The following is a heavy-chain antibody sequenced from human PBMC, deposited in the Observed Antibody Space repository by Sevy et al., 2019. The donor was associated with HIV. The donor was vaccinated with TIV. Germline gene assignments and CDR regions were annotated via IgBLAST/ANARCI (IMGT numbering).Heavy chain of an antibody. CDR3: ARDHVKDGDLGDYYYFAMDV. CDR1: GFTFSDYY. CDR2: ISGSDFTI. Sequence: GGSLRLSCAASGFTFSDYYMSWIRQAPGKGLEWLAYISGSDFTIYYADSVKGRFTISRDNAKNSLYLQMNSLRAEDTVVYYCARDHVKDGDLGDYYYFAMDVWGQGTTVTVSS. J-gene: IGHJ6*02. V-gene: IGHV3-11*01. D-gene: IGHD4-17*01.